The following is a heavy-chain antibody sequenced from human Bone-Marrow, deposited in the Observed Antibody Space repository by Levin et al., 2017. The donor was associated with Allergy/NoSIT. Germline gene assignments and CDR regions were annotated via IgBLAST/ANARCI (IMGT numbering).Heavy chain of an antibody. V-gene: IGHV5-51*01. D-gene: IGHD3-3*01. CDR2: IYPSDSDS. Sequence: GGSLRLSCKVSGYNFYTFWIGWVRQKPGKGLEWMGIIYPSDSDSRYNPSFQGHVTFSLDKATSTAYLRWNSLTTSDSAMYFCARLRPDDYDYWSGYYGTSLFDYWGQGTQVTVSS. J-gene: IGHJ4*02. CDR1: GYNFYTFW. CDR3: ARLRPDDYDYWSGYYGTSLFDY.